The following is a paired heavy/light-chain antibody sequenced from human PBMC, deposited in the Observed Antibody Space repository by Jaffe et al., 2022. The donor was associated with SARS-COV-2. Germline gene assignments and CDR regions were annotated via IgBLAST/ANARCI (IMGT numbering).Light chain of an antibody. CDR2: AAS. CDR1: QGIYNY. J-gene: IGKJ4*01. V-gene: IGKV1-16*02. Sequence: DIQMTQSPSSLSASVGDRVTITCRASQGIYNYLAWFQQKPGKAPKSLIYAASSLQSGVPSKFSGSGSGTEFTLTISSLQPEDFATYYCQQYNSYPLTFGGGTKVEIK. CDR3: QQYNSYPLT.
Heavy chain of an antibody. CDR2: ISGSGGST. Sequence: EVQLVESGGGLVQPGGSLRLSCAASGFTFSSYAMTWVRQAPGKGLEWVSAISGSGGSTYNADSVRGRFTISRDNSKNTLYLQMNSLRAEDTALYYCAKFGGYFAISDAFDIWGQGTMVTVSS. D-gene: IGHD3-16*01. V-gene: IGHV3-23*04. CDR1: GFTFSSYA. CDR3: AKFGGYFAISDAFDI. J-gene: IGHJ3*02.